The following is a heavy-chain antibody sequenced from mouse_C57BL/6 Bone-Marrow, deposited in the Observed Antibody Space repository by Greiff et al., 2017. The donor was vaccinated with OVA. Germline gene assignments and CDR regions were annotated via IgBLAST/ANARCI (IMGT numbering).Heavy chain of an antibody. V-gene: IGHV1-69*01. Sequence: QVQLQQPGAELVMPGASVKLSCKASGYTFTSYWMHWVKQRPGQGLEWIGEIDPSDSYTNYNQKFKGKSTLTVDKSSSTAYMQLSSLTSEDSAVYYCAVYYDYDWLAYWGQGTLVTVSA. CDR2: IDPSDSYT. CDR3: AVYYDYDWLAY. D-gene: IGHD2-4*01. J-gene: IGHJ3*01. CDR1: GYTFTSYW.